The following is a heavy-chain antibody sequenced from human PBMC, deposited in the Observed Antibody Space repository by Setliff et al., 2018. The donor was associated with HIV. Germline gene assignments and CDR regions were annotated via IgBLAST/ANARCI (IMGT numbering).Heavy chain of an antibody. CDR2: IVVGSGNK. J-gene: IGHJ4*02. Sequence: ASVKVSCKASRFTFTSAAVQWVRQARGKRPEWVGWIVVGSGNKKYAQRFQERVTITRDMSTKTAYMELSSLRSEDTAVYYWAVDLGDYYYDTTDYYYGGGLGYWGQGTLVTVSS. CDR3: AVDLGDYYYDTTDYYYGGGLGY. CDR1: RFTFTSAA. D-gene: IGHD3-22*01. V-gene: IGHV1-58*01.